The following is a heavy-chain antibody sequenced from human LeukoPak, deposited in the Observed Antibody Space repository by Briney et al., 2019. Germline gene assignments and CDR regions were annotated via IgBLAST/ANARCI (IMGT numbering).Heavy chain of an antibody. V-gene: IGHV4-59*01. D-gene: IGHD3-10*01. CDR2: IYYSGST. Sequence: PSETLSLTCTVSGGSISSYYWSWIRQPPGKGLEWIGYIYYSGSTNYNPSLKSRVTLSVDTSKNQFSLKLSSVTAAVTAVYYCARFMVRGGVDYWGQGTLVTVSS. J-gene: IGHJ4*02. CDR3: ARFMVRGGVDY. CDR1: GGSISSYY.